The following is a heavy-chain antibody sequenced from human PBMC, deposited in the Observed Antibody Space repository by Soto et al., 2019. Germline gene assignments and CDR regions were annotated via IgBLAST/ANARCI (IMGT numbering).Heavy chain of an antibody. CDR3: ARPQTTYYDILTGYSWDDAFDI. D-gene: IGHD3-9*01. CDR2: MNPNSGNT. J-gene: IGHJ3*02. CDR1: GYTFTSYD. V-gene: IGHV1-8*01. Sequence: QVQLVQSGAEVKKPGASVKVSYKASGYTFTSYDINWVRQATGQGLEWMGWMNPNSGNTGYAQKFQGRVTMTRNTSISTAYMELSSLRSEDTAVYYCARPQTTYYDILTGYSWDDAFDIWGQGTMVTVSS.